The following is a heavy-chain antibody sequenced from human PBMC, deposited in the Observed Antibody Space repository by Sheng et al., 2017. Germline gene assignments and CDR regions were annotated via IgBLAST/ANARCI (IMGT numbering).Heavy chain of an antibody. CDR2: IYEDDFT. CDR3: ARPSNHGSGSYYFDH. V-gene: IGHV3-66*01. D-gene: IGHD3-10*01. J-gene: IGHJ4*02. Sequence: EMQLVESGGGLEQPGGSLRLSCAASEFTFSTYAMSWVRQAPGKGLEWVSVIYEDDFTYYADSVKGRFTISRDNSKNTLNLHMDSLRVEDTAVYYCARPSNHGSGSYYFDHWGQGTLVTVSS. CDR1: EFTFSTYA.